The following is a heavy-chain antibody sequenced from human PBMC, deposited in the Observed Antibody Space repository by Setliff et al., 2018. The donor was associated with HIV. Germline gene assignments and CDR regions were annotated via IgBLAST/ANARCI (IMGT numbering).Heavy chain of an antibody. J-gene: IGHJ4*02. CDR2: IIPSFGTV. D-gene: IGHD2-2*01. CDR1: GGTFSSYA. CDR3: ARVRRGCSSHSCPLEN. V-gene: IGHV1-69*05. Sequence: SVKVSCKASGGTFSSYAISWVRQAPGQGLVWMGGIIPSFGTVTYAQKFQGRVTITTDESMTTVYMELSSLRSEDTAVYYCARVRRGCSSHSCPLENWGQGTLVTVSS.